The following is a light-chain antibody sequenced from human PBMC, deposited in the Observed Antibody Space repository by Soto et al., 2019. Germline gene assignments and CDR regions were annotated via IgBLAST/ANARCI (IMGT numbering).Light chain of an antibody. CDR1: SSDVGAYNY. J-gene: IGLJ1*01. CDR3: CSYAGAYTHYV. Sequence: QSVLTQPRSVSGSPGQSVTISCTGTSSDVGAYNYVSWYQQHPGKAPKLMICDVSEQPSGVPDRFSGSKSGTTASLTISGLQAEDEADYFCCSYAGAYTHYVFGTGTKVTVL. V-gene: IGLV2-11*01. CDR2: DVS.